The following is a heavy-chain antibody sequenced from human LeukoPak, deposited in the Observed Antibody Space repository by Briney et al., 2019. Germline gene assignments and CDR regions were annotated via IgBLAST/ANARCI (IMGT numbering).Heavy chain of an antibody. V-gene: IGHV1-46*01. CDR1: GYTFTNYY. CDR3: ARWTTTYLDY. CDR2: TDPIGGST. D-gene: IGHD4-11*01. J-gene: IGHJ4*02. Sequence: ASVKVSCKASGYTFTNYYIHWVRQAPGQGHEWMGITDPIGGSTNYAQKFQGRVTMTRDTSTSTVYMELSSLRSEDSAVYYCARWTTTYLDYWGQGTLVTVSS.